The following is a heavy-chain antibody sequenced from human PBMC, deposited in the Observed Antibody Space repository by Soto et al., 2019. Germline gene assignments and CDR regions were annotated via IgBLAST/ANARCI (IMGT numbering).Heavy chain of an antibody. CDR3: GRCRGGGTYSYWFDP. CDR1: GFTFSDYY. J-gene: IGHJ5*02. D-gene: IGHD1-26*01. CDR2: ISSSSSYT. Sequence: QVQLVESGGGLVKPVGSLRLSCAASGFTFSDYYMSWIRQAPGKGLEWISYISSSSSYTKYADSVKGRFTISRDNAKNSLYLQMNSLRAEDTAVYYCGRCRGGGTYSYWFDPWGQGTLVTVSS. V-gene: IGHV3-11*05.